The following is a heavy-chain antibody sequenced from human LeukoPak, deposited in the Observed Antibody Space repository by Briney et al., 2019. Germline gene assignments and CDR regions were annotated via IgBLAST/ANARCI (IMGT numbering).Heavy chain of an antibody. J-gene: IGHJ4*02. V-gene: IGHV3-33*01. CDR1: GFTFSRYG. CDR3: AREQTSSSPAPLGY. D-gene: IGHD2-15*01. Sequence: GGSLRLSCTASGFTFSRYGMHWVRQGPGKGLEWAATIWYDGSNEYYAASVKGRFTISRDNSKNTLFLQMNTLRADDTAVYYCAREQTSSSPAPLGYWGQGTLVTDSS. CDR2: IWYDGSNE.